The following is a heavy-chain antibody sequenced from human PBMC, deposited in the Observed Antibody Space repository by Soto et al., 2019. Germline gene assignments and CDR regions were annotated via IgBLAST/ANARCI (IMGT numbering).Heavy chain of an antibody. Sequence: GGSLRVSCSASGFTFSSYALNWVRQAPGKGLEYASANSSTWDSTSHADSVKGRFTISRDNSTNSLYLQMSSLRAEDTAVYYCVKVAHVGATKIAYFDYWCQGTLVTVSS. J-gene: IGHJ4*02. D-gene: IGHD1-26*01. V-gene: IGHV3-64D*08. CDR1: GFTFSSYA. CDR2: NSSTWDST. CDR3: VKVAHVGATKIAYFDY.